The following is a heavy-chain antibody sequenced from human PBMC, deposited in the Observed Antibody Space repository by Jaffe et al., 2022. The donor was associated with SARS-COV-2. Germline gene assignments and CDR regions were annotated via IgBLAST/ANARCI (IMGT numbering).Heavy chain of an antibody. CDR1: GYSISSGYY. CDR3: ARGGGSSGWYFNNYFDY. D-gene: IGHD6-19*01. Sequence: QVQLQESGPGLVKPSETLSLTCTVSGYSISSGYYWGWIRQPPGKGLEWIGSIYHSGSTYYNPSLKSRVTISVDTSKNQFSLKLSSVTAADTAVYYCARGGGSSGWYFNNYFDYWGQGTLVTVSS. J-gene: IGHJ4*02. V-gene: IGHV4-38-2*02. CDR2: IYHSGST.